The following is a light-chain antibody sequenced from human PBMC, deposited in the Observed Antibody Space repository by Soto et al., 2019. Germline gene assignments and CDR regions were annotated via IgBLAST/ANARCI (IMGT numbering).Light chain of an antibody. CDR2: AAS. V-gene: IGKV1-39*01. J-gene: IGKJ4*01. Sequence: DIQMTQSPSSLSASVGDRVTITCRASQSIGSYLHWYLHEPGKAPKFLIYAASSLQSGVPSRFSGSGSGTDFSLTISRLQPEDFATYYCQQSYSTPLTFGGGTKVEIK. CDR3: QQSYSTPLT. CDR1: QSIGSY.